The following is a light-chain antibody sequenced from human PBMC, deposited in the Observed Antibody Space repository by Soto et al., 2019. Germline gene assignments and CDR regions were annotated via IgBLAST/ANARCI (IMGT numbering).Light chain of an antibody. J-gene: IGKJ1*01. CDR3: HQTYTTPRT. V-gene: IGKV1-8*01. CDR2: AAS. CDR1: QGISSY. Sequence: AIRMTQSPSSFSASTGDRVTITCRASQGISSYLAWYQQKPGKAPKLLIYAASTLQSGVPSRFSGSGSGTDFTLTISCLQSEDFATYYCHQTYTTPRTFGQGTKVDI.